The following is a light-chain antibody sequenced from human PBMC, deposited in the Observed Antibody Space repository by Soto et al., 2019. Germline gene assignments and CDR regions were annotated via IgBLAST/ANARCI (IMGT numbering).Light chain of an antibody. J-gene: IGKJ1*01. CDR3: PHYASPPCP. Sequence: LSAGAVSFSPGERATLSCRASQSVSSSYLAWYQQKPGQAPRLLIYGASSRATGIPDRFSGSGSGTDFTLTISRLEPEDFALYYCPHYASPPCPFGQRTKAAI. V-gene: IGKV3-20*01. CDR2: GAS. CDR1: QSVSSSY.